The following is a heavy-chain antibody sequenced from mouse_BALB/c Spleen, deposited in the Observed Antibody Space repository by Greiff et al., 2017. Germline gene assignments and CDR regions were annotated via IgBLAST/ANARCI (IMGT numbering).Heavy chain of an antibody. CDR2: IDTSDSYT. D-gene: IGHD1-1*01. V-gene: IGHV1-69*01. J-gene: IGHJ2*01. Sequence: QVQLQQPGAELVMPGASVKMSCKASGYTFTDYWMHWVKQRPGQGLEWIGAIDTSDSYTSYNQKFKGKATLTVDESSSTAYMQLSSLTSEDSAVYYCARGEDYGSSLDYWGQGNTLTVSA. CDR3: ARGEDYGSSLDY. CDR1: GYTFTDYW.